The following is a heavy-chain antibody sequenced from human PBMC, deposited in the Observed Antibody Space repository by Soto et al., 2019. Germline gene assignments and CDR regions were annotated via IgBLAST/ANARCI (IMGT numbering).Heavy chain of an antibody. Sequence: PSETLSLTCAVYGGSFSGYCWSWIRQPPGKGLEWIGEINHSGSTNYNPSLKSRVTISVDTSKNQFSLKLSSVTAADTAVYYCARTRYRSAFDIWGQGTMVTVSS. CDR2: INHSGST. D-gene: IGHD3-16*01. V-gene: IGHV4-34*01. J-gene: IGHJ3*02. CDR1: GGSFSGYC. CDR3: ARTRYRSAFDI.